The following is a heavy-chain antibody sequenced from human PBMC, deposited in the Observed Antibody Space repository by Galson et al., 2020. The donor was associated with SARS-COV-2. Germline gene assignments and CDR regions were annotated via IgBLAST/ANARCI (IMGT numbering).Heavy chain of an antibody. D-gene: IGHD2-8*02. V-gene: IGHV1-24*01. CDR2: FDPEDGET. CDR3: ASGPPIGRVGGGWFDP. CDR1: GYTLTELS. Sequence: RQDGSVKVPCKVSGYTLTELSMHWVRQAPGKGLEWMGGFDPEDGETIYAQKFQGRVTMTEDTSTDTAYMELSSLRSEDTAVYYCASGPPIGRVGGGWFDPWGQGTLVTVSS. J-gene: IGHJ5*02.